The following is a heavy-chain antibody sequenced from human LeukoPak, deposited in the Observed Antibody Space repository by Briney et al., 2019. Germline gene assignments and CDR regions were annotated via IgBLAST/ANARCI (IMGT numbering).Heavy chain of an antibody. CDR3: ARVTSTETHDY. J-gene: IGHJ4*02. CDR2: IIPIFGTA. CDR1: GGTFSSYA. Sequence: ASVKVSCRASGGTFSSYAISWVRQAPGQGLEWMGGIIPIFGTANYAQKFQGRVTITADESTSTAYMGLSSLRSEDTAVYYCARVTSTETHDYWGQGTLVTVSS. V-gene: IGHV1-69*01. D-gene: IGHD2-2*01.